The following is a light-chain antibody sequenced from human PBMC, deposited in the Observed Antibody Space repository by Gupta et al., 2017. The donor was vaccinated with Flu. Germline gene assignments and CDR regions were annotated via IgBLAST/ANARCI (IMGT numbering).Light chain of an antibody. Sequence: ERASLCCRASQTVVSNYLAWYQQKPGKAPRLLIYATSSRATGVPDRFSGSGSGTDFTLTITRVQPEDFAIYFCQQFGSSPFTFGPGTRVDI. V-gene: IGKV3-20*01. CDR3: QQFGSSPFT. CDR1: QTVVSNY. CDR2: ATS. J-gene: IGKJ3*01.